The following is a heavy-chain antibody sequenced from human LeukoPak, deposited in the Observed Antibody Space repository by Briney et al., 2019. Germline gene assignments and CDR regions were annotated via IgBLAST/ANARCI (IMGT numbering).Heavy chain of an antibody. CDR3: ARNPSGIAARPWYYYMDV. V-gene: IGHV3-23*01. CDR2: ITNSGGTT. CDR1: GFTFSSYA. Sequence: GGSLRLSCAASGFTFSSYAMSWVRQAPGKGLEWVSVITNSGGTTYYADSVKGRFTISRDNSKNTLYLQMNSLRAEDTAVYYCARNPSGIAARPWYYYMDVWGKGTTVTVSS. D-gene: IGHD6-6*01. J-gene: IGHJ6*03.